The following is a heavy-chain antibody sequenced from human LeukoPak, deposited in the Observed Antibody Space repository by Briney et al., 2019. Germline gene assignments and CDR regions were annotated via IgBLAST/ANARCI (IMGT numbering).Heavy chain of an antibody. CDR2: ISYDGSNK. Sequence: GGSLRLSCAASGFTFSSYGMHWVRQAPGKGLEWVAVISYDGSNKYYADSVKGRFTISRDNSKNTLYLQMNSLRAEDTAVYYCAKDAPPIIRYFDWLSHPYFDYWGQGTLVTVSS. V-gene: IGHV3-30*18. J-gene: IGHJ4*02. CDR1: GFTFSSYG. CDR3: AKDAPPIIRYFDWLSHPYFDY. D-gene: IGHD3-9*01.